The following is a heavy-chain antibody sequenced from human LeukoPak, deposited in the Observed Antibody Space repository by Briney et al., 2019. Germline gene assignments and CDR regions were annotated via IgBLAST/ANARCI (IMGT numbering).Heavy chain of an antibody. Sequence: PSETLSLTCTVSGGSISSYYWSWIRQPAGKGLEWIGRIYISGSTNYNPSLKSRATMSVDTSKNQFSLRVSSVAAADTAVYYCARDSSSYGLDVWGQGTTVTVSS. CDR3: ARDSSSYGLDV. CDR2: IYISGST. V-gene: IGHV4-4*07. CDR1: GGSISSYY. J-gene: IGHJ6*02.